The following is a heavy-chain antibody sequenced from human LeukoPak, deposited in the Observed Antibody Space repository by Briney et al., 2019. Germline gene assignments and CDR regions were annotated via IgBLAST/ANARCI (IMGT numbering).Heavy chain of an antibody. Sequence: GGSLRLSCTASGLTISSNYMNWVRLAPGNGLEWVAFIRYDGSNKYYADSVKGRFTISRDNSKNTLYLQMNSLRAEDTAVYYCAKARGSGSYSYYFDYWGQGTLVTVSS. CDR3: AKARGSGSYSYYFDY. V-gene: IGHV3-30*02. D-gene: IGHD3-10*01. J-gene: IGHJ4*02. CDR2: IRYDGSNK. CDR1: GLTISSNY.